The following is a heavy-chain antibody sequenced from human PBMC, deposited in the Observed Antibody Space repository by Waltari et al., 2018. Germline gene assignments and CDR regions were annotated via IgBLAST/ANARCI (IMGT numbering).Heavy chain of an antibody. V-gene: IGHV1-2*06. CDR1: GYTFTGYY. CDR3: AIDPDSGSYYRYYYYYYMDV. CDR2: INPNSGGT. D-gene: IGHD1-26*01. J-gene: IGHJ6*03. Sequence: QVQLVQSGAEVKKPGASVKVSCKASGYTFTGYYMHWVRQAPGQGLEWMGRINPNSGGTNYAQKFQGRVTMTRDTSISTAYMELSRLRADDTAVYYCAIDPDSGSYYRYYYYYYMDVWGKGTTVTVSS.